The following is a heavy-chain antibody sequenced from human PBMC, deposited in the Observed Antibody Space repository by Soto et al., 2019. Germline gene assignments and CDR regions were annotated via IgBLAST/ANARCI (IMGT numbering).Heavy chain of an antibody. CDR2: FSAYNGNT. V-gene: IGHV1-18*01. D-gene: IGHD2-15*01. J-gene: IGHJ3*02. Sequence: ASVKVSCKASGYSFTSYRFIWVRQDPGQGLEWMGWFSAYNGNTNYAQKLQGRVTMTTDTSTSTAYMELRSLRSDDTAVYYCARDPRILWTNAFDIWGKGTMVTVS. CDR1: GYSFTSYR. CDR3: ARDPRILWTNAFDI.